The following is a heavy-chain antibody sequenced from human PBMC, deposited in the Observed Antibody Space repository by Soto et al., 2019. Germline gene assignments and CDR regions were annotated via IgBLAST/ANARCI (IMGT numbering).Heavy chain of an antibody. Sequence: PSETLSLTCTVSGDSINSVDHYWSWIRQPPGKGLEWMGYIYHSGSTHYNPSLNSRLTISIDTSTNRFSPNLTSVTAADTAVYFCARLRWETENNWFDPWGQGALVT. CDR3: ARLRWETENNWFDP. V-gene: IGHV4-30-4*01. CDR1: GDSINSVDHY. CDR2: IYHSGST. D-gene: IGHD1-26*01. J-gene: IGHJ5*02.